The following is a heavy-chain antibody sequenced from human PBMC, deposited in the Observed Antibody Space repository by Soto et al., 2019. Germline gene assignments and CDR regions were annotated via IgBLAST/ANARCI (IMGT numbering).Heavy chain of an antibody. V-gene: IGHV3-21*01. D-gene: IGHD3-22*01. J-gene: IGHJ1*01. CDR2: ISSSSSYI. CDR3: ARGSYVSSGYYYDQTAEYFQH. CDR1: GFTFSSYS. Sequence: GSLRLSCAASGFTFSSYSMNWVRQAPGKGLEWVSSISSSSSYIYYADSVKGRFTISRDNAKNSLYLQMNSLRAEDTAVYYCARGSYVSSGYYYDQTAEYFQHWGQGTLVTVSS.